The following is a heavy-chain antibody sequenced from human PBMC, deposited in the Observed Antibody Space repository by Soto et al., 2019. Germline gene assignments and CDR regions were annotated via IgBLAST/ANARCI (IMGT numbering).Heavy chain of an antibody. Sequence: QVQLQQWGAGLVKPSETLSLTCAVCGGSFSGYYWSWIRQPPGKGLEWIGEINHSGSTNYNPSLKSRVTISVDTSKNQFSLKLSSVTAADTAVYYCARSVRWYSCYCDYWGQGTLVTVSS. CDR1: GGSFSGYY. J-gene: IGHJ4*02. CDR3: ARSVRWYSCYCDY. D-gene: IGHD6-13*01. CDR2: INHSGST. V-gene: IGHV4-34*01.